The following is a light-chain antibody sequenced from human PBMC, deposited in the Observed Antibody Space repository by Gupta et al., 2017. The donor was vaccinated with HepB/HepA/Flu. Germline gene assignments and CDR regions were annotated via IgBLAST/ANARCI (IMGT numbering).Light chain of an antibody. CDR2: AAS. CDR3: QQSDSPWT. V-gene: IGKV1-39*01. Sequence: DIQMTQSPSSLSASVGDRVTITCRASQIISSYLNWYQQKPRKAPKLLIYAASSVQSGVPSRFSGSGSRTDFTLTISLLQPEDFATYCCQQSDSPWTFGQGTKVEIK. J-gene: IGKJ1*01. CDR1: QIISSY.